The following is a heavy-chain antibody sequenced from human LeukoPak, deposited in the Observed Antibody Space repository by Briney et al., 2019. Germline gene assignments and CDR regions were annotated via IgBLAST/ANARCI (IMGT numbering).Heavy chain of an antibody. CDR1: GFIFDDYA. Sequence: GGSLRLSCAASGFIFDDYAMHWVRQAPGTGLEWVSGISWNSGSIGYADSVKGRFTISRDNAKNSLYLQMNSLRAEDTALYYCAKDRDYSSSGASVDYWGQGTLVTVSS. V-gene: IGHV3-9*01. CDR3: AKDRDYSSSGASVDY. CDR2: ISWNSGSI. D-gene: IGHD6-6*01. J-gene: IGHJ4*02.